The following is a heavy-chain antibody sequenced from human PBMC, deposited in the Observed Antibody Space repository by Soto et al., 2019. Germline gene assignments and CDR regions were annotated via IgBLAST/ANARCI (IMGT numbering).Heavy chain of an antibody. J-gene: IGHJ5*02. D-gene: IGHD3-3*01. Sequence: QVQLQESGPGLVKPSQTLSLTCTVSGGSISSGDYYWSWIRQHPGKGMEWIGYIYDSGSTYYNPSLKSRVTISVDTSKNQCSLKLSSVTGADTAVYYCARWWSGSRQGFDPWGQGTLVTVSS. V-gene: IGHV4-31*03. CDR2: IYDSGST. CDR1: GGSISSGDYY. CDR3: ARWWSGSRQGFDP.